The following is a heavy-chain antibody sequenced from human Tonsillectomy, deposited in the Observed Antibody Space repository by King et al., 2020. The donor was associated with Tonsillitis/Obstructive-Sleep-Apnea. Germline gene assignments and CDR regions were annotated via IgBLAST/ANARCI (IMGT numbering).Heavy chain of an antibody. CDR2: IRSKAYGGTA. J-gene: IGHJ4*02. CDR3: PRGVYDYADYIDLDY. V-gene: IGHV3-49*05. Sequence: VQLVESGGGLVKPGRSLRLSCTASGFTFGDYPMNWFRQAPGKGLEWVGFIRSKAYGGTAEYAASVKGRFTISRDDTKSIAYLQMNSLKTEDTAVYYCPRGVYDYADYIDLDYWGQGTLVTVSS. D-gene: IGHD4-17*01. CDR1: GFTFGDYP.